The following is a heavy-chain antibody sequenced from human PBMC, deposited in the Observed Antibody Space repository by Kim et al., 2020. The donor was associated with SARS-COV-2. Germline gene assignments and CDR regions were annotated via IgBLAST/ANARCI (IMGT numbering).Heavy chain of an antibody. J-gene: IGHJ5*02. V-gene: IGHV3-21*01. D-gene: IGHD6-13*01. CDR3: TIIAAAGWFDP. Sequence: SKAEQVKGRFTISGDNAKNSLYLQMNSLMAEDTAVYYCTIIAAAGWFDPWGQGTLVTVSS.